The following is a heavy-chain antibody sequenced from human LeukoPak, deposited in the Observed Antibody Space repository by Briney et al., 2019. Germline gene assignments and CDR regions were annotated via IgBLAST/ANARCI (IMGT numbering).Heavy chain of an antibody. Sequence: GEPLKISCKASGYSFASYWIGWVRQMPGKGLEWMGIIYPGDSDTRYSPSFQGQVTISADKSISTAYLQWSSLKASDTAMYYCAIFDFLFGEIDNWFDPWGQGTQVTVSS. CDR2: IYPGDSDT. J-gene: IGHJ5*02. V-gene: IGHV5-51*01. CDR1: GYSFASYW. CDR3: AIFDFLFGEIDNWFDP. D-gene: IGHD3-16*01.